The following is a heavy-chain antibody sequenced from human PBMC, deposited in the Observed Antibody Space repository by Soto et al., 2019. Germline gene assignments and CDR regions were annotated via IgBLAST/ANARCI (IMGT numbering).Heavy chain of an antibody. CDR2: VSTNGAT. CDR1: EDFSVSYC. J-gene: IGHJ6*02. CDR3: ARADYEILAGSYAMDV. Sequence: PSVTLCDTCTVAEDFSVSYCWSWIRQPAGKGLEWIGRVSTNGATNYNPSLESRVTMSVDTSKNQFSLKLTSGTAADTAVYFCARADYEILAGSYAMDVWGQGTTVTVSS. D-gene: IGHD3-9*01. V-gene: IGHV4-4*07.